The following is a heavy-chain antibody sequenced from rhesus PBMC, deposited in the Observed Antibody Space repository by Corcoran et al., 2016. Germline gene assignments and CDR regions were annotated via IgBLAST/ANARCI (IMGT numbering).Heavy chain of an antibody. CDR3: ARQVGGVY. V-gene: IGHV4-165*02. D-gene: IGHD3-34*01. Sequence: QVQLQESGPGMGKPSETLSLTCAVPGGSSSGHHWDWIRQPPGKGLEWIGYSGGGNGNTYYTPSLRSRVTLSTATSKNQFSLKLNSVTAADTAVYYCARQVGGVYWGQGVLVTVSS. CDR2: SGGGNGNT. CDR1: GGSSSGHH. J-gene: IGHJ4*01.